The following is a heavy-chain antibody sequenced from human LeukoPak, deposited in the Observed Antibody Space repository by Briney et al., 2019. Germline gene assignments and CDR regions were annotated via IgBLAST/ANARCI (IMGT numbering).Heavy chain of an antibody. Sequence: AETLSLTCTVSGYSISNGYFWGWLRQPPGKGLEWIGNIYRTGTTFYNPSLQSRVSISVDTSKNTFSLKLKSVTAADTAVYYCARDGYNPVAFDIWGEAAVVTDSS. CDR3: ARDGYNPVAFDI. CDR2: IYRTGTT. D-gene: IGHD5-24*01. J-gene: IGHJ3*02. CDR1: GYSISNGYF. V-gene: IGHV4-38-2*02.